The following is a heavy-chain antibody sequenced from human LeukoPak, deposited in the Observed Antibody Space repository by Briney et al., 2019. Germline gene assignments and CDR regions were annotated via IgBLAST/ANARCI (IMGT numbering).Heavy chain of an antibody. Sequence: ASVKVSCKASGYTFTSYDINWVRQATGQGLEWMGWMNPNSGNTGYAQKFQGRVTMTRNTSISTAYMELSSPRSEDTAVYYCARALYSSSWYWSYYYYGMDVWGQGTTVTVSS. D-gene: IGHD6-13*01. CDR1: GYTFTSYD. CDR2: MNPNSGNT. V-gene: IGHV1-8*01. CDR3: ARALYSSSWYWSYYYYGMDV. J-gene: IGHJ6*02.